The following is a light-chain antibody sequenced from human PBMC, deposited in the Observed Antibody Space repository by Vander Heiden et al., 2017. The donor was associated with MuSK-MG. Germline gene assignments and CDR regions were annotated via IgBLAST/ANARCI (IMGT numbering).Light chain of an antibody. J-gene: IGLJ2*01. CDR1: GRDVCGYNY. CDR3: SSYTSSSTVV. Sequence: QSALTPPASVSGSPGPSRTVSCTGTGRDVCGYNYVPWYQQHPGKAPKLMIYDVSNRPSGVSDRFSGSKSGNTASLTISGLQAEDEADYYCSSYTSSSTVVFGGGTKLTVL. CDR2: DVS. V-gene: IGLV2-14*03.